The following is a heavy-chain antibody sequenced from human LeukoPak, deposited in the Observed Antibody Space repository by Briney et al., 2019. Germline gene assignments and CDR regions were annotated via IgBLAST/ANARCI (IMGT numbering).Heavy chain of an antibody. CDR1: GGSISSYY. Sequence: SETLSLTCTVSGGSISSYYWSWIRQPPGKGLEWIGYIYYSGSTNYNPSLKSRVTISVDTSKNQFSLKLSSVTAADTAVYYCARVEEVAFDIWGQGTMVTVFS. J-gene: IGHJ3*02. CDR3: ARVEEVAFDI. CDR2: IYYSGST. V-gene: IGHV4-59*01. D-gene: IGHD3-3*01.